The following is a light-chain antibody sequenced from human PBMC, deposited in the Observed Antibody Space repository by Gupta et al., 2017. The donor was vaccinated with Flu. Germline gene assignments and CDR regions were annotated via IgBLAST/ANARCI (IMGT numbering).Light chain of an antibody. CDR2: ANN. V-gene: IGLV3-19*01. CDR1: SLRNSY. Sequence: SSELTQDPAVSVALGQTVRITCQGDSLRNSYETWYQQKPGQAPVLVFYANNIRPSGIPNRFSGSSSGNTASLTITGAQSEDEADYYCNSRDSTDNNQEVFGGGTKLTVL. J-gene: IGLJ2*01. CDR3: NSRDSTDNNQEV.